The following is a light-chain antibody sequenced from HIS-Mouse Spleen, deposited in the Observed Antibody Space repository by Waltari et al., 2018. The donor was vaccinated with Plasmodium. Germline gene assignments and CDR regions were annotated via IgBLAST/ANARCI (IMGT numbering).Light chain of an antibody. V-gene: IGKV3-15*01. CDR1: QRVSSN. J-gene: IGKJ3*01. CDR3: QQYNNWSFT. Sequence: EIVMTQSPATLSVSPGERATLSCRASQRVSSNLAWYQQKPVQAPRLLIYGASTRATGIPARFSGSGSGTEFTLTISSLQSEAFAVYYCQQYNNWSFTFGPGTKVDIK. CDR2: GAS.